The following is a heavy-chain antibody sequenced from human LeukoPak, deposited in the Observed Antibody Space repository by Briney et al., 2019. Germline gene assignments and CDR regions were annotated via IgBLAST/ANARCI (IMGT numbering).Heavy chain of an antibody. CDR3: ARDKPVTMVRGVILTNYYYYMDV. CDR2: ISYDGSNA. V-gene: IGHV3-30*03. D-gene: IGHD3-10*01. CDR1: GFTFSRYG. Sequence: PGRSLRLSCEASGFTFSRYGIHWVRQAPGKGLDWVALISYDGSNAYYADSVKGRFTISRDNSKNTLYLQMNSLRAEDTAVYYCARDKPVTMVRGVILTNYYYYMDVWGKGTTVTISS. J-gene: IGHJ6*03.